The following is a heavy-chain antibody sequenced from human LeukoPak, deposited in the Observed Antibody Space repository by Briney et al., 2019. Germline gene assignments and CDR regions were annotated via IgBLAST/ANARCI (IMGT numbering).Heavy chain of an antibody. J-gene: IGHJ4*02. CDR2: ISYDGSNK. CDR1: GFTFSSYA. CDR3: ARDHSEYQLLNYFDY. D-gene: IGHD2-2*01. Sequence: GGSLRLSCAASGFTFSSYAMHWVRQAPGKGLEWVAVISYDGSNKYYADSVKGRFTISRDNSKNTLYLQMNSLRAEDTAVYYCARDHSEYQLLNYFDYWGQGTLVTVSS. V-gene: IGHV3-30-3*01.